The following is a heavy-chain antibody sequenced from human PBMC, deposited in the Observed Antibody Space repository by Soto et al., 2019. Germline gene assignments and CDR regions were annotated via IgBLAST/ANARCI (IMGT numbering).Heavy chain of an antibody. V-gene: IGHV4-59*08. Sequence: SETLSLTCTVSGGSISSYYWSWIRQPPGKGLEWIGYIYYSGSTNYNPSLKSRVTTSVDTSKNQFSLRLSSVTTADTAVYYCVSQRTTVPTQAYFDYWGPGALVTVSS. J-gene: IGHJ4*02. CDR1: GGSISSYY. CDR3: VSQRTTVPTQAYFDY. D-gene: IGHD4-17*01. CDR2: IYYSGST.